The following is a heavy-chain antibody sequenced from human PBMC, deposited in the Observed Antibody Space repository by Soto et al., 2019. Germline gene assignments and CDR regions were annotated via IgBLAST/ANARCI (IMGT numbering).Heavy chain of an antibody. V-gene: IGHV4-31*03. CDR2: IYYSGST. J-gene: IGHJ5*02. CDR1: GGSISSGDYY. CDR3: ARWWSGSRQGFDP. Sequence: QVQLQESGPGLVKPSQTLSLTCTVSGGSISSGDYYWSWIRQHPGKGLEWSGYIYYSGSTYYNPSLKSRVTIAGDTSKNQFSLKLSSVTAADTAVYYCARWWSGSRQGFDPWGQGTLVTVSS. D-gene: IGHD3-3*01.